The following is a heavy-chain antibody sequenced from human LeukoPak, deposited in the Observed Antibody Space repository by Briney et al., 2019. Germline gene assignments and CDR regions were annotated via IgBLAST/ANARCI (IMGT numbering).Heavy chain of an antibody. CDR1: GFTFSSYA. D-gene: IGHD2-8*02. CDR2: ISYDGSNK. Sequence: QSGGSLRLPCEASGFTFSSYAMHWVRQAPGKGLEWVAVISYDGSNKYYADSVKGRFTISRDNSKNTLYLQMNSLRAEDTAVYYCAKDRSPGLNWFDPWGQGTLVTVSS. CDR3: AKDRSPGLNWFDP. J-gene: IGHJ5*02. V-gene: IGHV3-30*04.